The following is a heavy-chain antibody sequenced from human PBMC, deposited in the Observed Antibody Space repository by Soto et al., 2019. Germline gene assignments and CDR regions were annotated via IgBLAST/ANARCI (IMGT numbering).Heavy chain of an antibody. J-gene: IGHJ3*02. CDR1: GGSIGSYC. CDR2: IXXXRXT. D-gene: IGHD3-10*01. CDR3: ARDRVTMANDAFDI. Sequence: SELLCHPCSVSGGSIGSYCWSWIRQHAGTGLEWXGRIXXXRXTXXXPXXXXRVTMSVDTSKNQFSLNLTSVTAADTAVYYCARDRVTMANDAFDIWGQGTMGTVSS. V-gene: IGHV4-4*07.